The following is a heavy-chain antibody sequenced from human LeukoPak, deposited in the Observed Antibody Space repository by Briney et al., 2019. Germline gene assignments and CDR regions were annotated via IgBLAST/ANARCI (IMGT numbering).Heavy chain of an antibody. CDR3: AREEVGATHFDY. V-gene: IGHV4-59*01. CDR1: GGSISSYY. CDR2: IYYSGST. Sequence: KPSETLSLTCTVSGGSISSYYWSWIRQPPGKGLEWIGYIYYSGSTNYNPSLKSRVTISVDTSKNQFSLKLSSVTAADTAVYYCAREEVGATHFDYWGQGTLVTVSS. J-gene: IGHJ4*02. D-gene: IGHD1-26*01.